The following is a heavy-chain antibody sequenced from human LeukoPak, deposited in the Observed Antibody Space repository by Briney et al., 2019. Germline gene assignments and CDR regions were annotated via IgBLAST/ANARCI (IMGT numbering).Heavy chain of an antibody. J-gene: IGHJ6*03. V-gene: IGHV4-61*02. D-gene: IGHD3/OR15-3a*01. Sequence: SQTLSLTCTVSGGSINSGSYYWSWIRQPAGKGLEWIGRIYTSDNTNYNPSLMSRVTISVDTSKNQFSLKLSSVTAADTAVYYCARDLRYWTSYMDVWGKGTTVTVSS. CDR1: GGSINSGSYY. CDR3: ARDLRYWTSYMDV. CDR2: IYTSDNT.